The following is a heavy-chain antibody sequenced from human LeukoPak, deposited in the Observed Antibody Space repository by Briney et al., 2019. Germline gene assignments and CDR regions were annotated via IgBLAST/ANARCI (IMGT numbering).Heavy chain of an antibody. CDR1: GFTVSGNY. D-gene: IGHD3-10*01. CDR3: ARDRYGSGSYYLVY. J-gene: IGHJ4*02. CDR2: IYSGGST. V-gene: IGHV3-66*01. Sequence: GGSLRLSCAAPGFTVSGNYMSWVRQAPGKGLEWVSVIYSGGSTYYADSVKGRFTISRDNSKNTLYLQMNSLRAEDTAVYYRARDRYGSGSYYLVYWGQGTLVTVSS.